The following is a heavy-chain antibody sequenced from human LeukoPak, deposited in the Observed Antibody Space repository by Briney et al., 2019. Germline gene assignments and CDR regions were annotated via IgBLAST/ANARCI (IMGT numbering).Heavy chain of an antibody. Sequence: PSETLSLTCRVSGVSISSGSNYWGWIRQPPGKTLEWIGSIYSSGSTYYNSSLKSRVIILIDTAKNHFSLNLSSVTAADTAVYYCARHRMVRGVQIYYYYYMDVWGKGTTVTISS. CDR2: IYSSGST. J-gene: IGHJ6*03. CDR1: GVSISSGSNY. CDR3: ARHRMVRGVQIYYYYYMDV. V-gene: IGHV4-39*01. D-gene: IGHD3-10*01.